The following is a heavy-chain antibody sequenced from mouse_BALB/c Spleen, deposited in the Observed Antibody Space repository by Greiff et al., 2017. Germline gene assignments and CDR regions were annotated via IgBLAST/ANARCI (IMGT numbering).Heavy chain of an antibody. Sequence: QVQLKQSGPGILQPSQTLSLSCSFSGFSLSTSGMGVVWLRQPPGQGLEWLAHIWCDDVKRNNPDLKSRLTTSKDTSSSQVFLKIASVTTADTATYDCARSRYYGSSFDYWGQGTTLTVSS. CDR2: IWCDDVK. J-gene: IGHJ2*01. V-gene: IGHV8-8*01. CDR3: ARSRYYGSSFDY. CDR1: GFSLSTSGMG. D-gene: IGHD1-1*01.